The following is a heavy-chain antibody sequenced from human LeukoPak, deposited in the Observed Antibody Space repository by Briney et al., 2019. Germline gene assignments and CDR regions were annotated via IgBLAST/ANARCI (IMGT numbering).Heavy chain of an antibody. V-gene: IGHV3-48*03. Sequence: GGSLRLSCAASGFTFSSYEMNWVRQAPGKGLEWVSYISSSGTTIYYADSVKGRFTISRDNAKNSLYLQMSSLGAEDTAIYYCSRDRGGGDIYFDYWGQGTLVTVSS. CDR1: GFTFSSYE. D-gene: IGHD2-21*02. CDR3: SRDRGGGDIYFDY. J-gene: IGHJ4*02. CDR2: ISSSGTTI.